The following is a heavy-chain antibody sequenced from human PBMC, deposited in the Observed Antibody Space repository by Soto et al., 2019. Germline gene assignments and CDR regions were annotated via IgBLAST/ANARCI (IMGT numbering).Heavy chain of an antibody. D-gene: IGHD3-9*01. CDR2: IYYRGNA. Sequence: QLQLQESGPGLVKPSETLSLTCSVSDDSINSDKYYWGWIRQPPGKGLEWIGSIYYRGNAYYNPSLQPRVTISLDNSKSQSSLKQNSVTAADSAVYFCARLEGLATTSYYFDFWGPGALVTVSS. V-gene: IGHV4-39*01. CDR1: DDSINSDKYY. CDR3: ARLEGLATTSYYFDF. J-gene: IGHJ4*02.